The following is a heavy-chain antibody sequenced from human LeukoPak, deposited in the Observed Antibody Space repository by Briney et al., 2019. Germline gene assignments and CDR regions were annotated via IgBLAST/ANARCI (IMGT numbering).Heavy chain of an antibody. V-gene: IGHV4-59*01. J-gene: IGHJ4*02. CDR1: GDSISSYY. Sequence: SETLSLTCTVSGDSISSYYWNWIRQPPGKGLEWIGYIYYSGSTNYNPSLKSRVTISVDTSKNQFSLKLSSVTAADTAVYYCARETYYYDSSGYYQYHFDHWGQGTLVTVSS. D-gene: IGHD3-22*01. CDR3: ARETYYYDSSGYYQYHFDH. CDR2: IYYSGST.